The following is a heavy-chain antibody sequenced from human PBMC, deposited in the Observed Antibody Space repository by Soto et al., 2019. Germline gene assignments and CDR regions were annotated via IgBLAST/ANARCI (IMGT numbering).Heavy chain of an antibody. J-gene: IGHJ6*02. CDR2: IYPVDSDT. CDR3: AASIFYYGMDV. Sequence: GESLKISCKGSGYTFTNYWIAWVRQMPGKGPQWIGLIYPVDSDTKYNPSFQGQVTISADKSITTTYLQWSSLKASDTAIYYCAASIFYYGMDVWGQGTTVTASS. V-gene: IGHV5-51*01. CDR1: GYTFTNYW.